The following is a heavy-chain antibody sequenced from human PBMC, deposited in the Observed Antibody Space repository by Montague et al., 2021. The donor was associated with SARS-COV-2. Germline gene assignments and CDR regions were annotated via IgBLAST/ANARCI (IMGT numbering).Heavy chain of an antibody. CDR3: ATQEDPSGWIPGPFDF. Sequence: SETLSLTCTVSGGSISSSSYYWAWIRQPPGKGLEWIGSIYYRGSTYYNPSLKSRVFISVDTSKNQLSLTLTSVTAADTAFYYCATQEDPSGWIPGPFDFWGQGTLRSVSS. D-gene: IGHD6-19*01. CDR2: IYYRGST. J-gene: IGHJ4*02. V-gene: IGHV4-39*01. CDR1: GGSISSSSYY.